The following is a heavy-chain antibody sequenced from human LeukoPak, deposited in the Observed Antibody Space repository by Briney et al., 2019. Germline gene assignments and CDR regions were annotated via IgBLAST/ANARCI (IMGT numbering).Heavy chain of an antibody. V-gene: IGHV4-59*01. Sequence: SETLSLTCTVSGGSISSYYWSWIRQPPGKGLEWIGYIYYSGSTNYNPSLKSRVTISVDTSKNQFSLKLSSVTAADTAVYYFARPLAVAGSFDYWGQGTLVTVSS. CDR1: GGSISSYY. J-gene: IGHJ4*02. CDR2: IYYSGST. D-gene: IGHD6-19*01. CDR3: ARPLAVAGSFDY.